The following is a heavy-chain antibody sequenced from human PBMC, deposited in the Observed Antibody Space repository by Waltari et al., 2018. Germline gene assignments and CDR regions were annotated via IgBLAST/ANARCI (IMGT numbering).Heavy chain of an antibody. D-gene: IGHD5-12*01. CDR1: GFPFGSAW. Sequence: EVQLVASGGGLARLGESLGLSGAASGFPFGSAWRIWVRQAPGKGLEWVGSIRSKTDGGTTDYAAPVRGRFTISRDDSKNTLSLQMDSLKAEDTAVYYCAYRYSDNGKWGQGTLVTVSS. CDR2: IRSKTDGGTT. J-gene: IGHJ4*02. V-gene: IGHV3-15*01. CDR3: AYRYSDNGK.